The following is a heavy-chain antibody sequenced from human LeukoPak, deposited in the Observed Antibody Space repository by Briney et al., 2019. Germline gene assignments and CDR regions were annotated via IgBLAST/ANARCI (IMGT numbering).Heavy chain of an antibody. J-gene: IGHJ5*02. CDR1: GGSISSGSYY. V-gene: IGHV4-39*07. CDR3: ARDWTTVGP. Sequence: PSETLSLTCTVSGGSISSGSYYWSWIRQPAGKGLEWIGSIYHSGSTYYNPSLKSRVTISVDTSKNQFSLKLSSVTAADTAVYYCARDWTTVGPWGQGTLVTVSS. CDR2: IYHSGST. D-gene: IGHD4-17*01.